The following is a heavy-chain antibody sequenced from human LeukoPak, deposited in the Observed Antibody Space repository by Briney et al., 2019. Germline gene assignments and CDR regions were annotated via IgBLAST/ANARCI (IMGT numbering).Heavy chain of an antibody. V-gene: IGHV3-74*01. Sequence: PGGSLRLSCAASGFTFSSYWMHWVRQTPGKGLMWVSRINSDGRSATYADSVKGRFTISRDNAKNTLYLQMNSLRAEDTGVYYCARNRYYGMDVWGQGTTVSVSS. J-gene: IGHJ6*02. CDR3: ARNRYYGMDV. CDR1: GFTFSSYW. CDR2: INSDGRSA.